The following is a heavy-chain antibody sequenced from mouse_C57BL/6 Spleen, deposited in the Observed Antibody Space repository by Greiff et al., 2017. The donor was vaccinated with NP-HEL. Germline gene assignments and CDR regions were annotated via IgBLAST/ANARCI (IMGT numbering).Heavy chain of an antibody. V-gene: IGHV1-59*01. CDR2: IDPSDSYT. J-gene: IGHJ2*01. Sequence: VQLQQPGAELVRPGTSVKLSCKASGYTFTSYWMHWVKQRPGQGLEWIGVIDPSDSYTNYNQKFKGKATLTVDTSASTAYMHLSSLTSEDSAVYYCARWYYSLDYWGQGTTLTVSS. CDR3: ARWYYSLDY. D-gene: IGHD1-1*01. CDR1: GYTFTSYW.